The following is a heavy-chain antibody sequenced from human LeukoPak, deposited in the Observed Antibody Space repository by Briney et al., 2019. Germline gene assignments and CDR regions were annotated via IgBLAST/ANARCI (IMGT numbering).Heavy chain of an antibody. CDR3: AREGGYCTDTSCYGFDY. J-gene: IGHJ4*02. CDR2: ISSDSSSI. Sequence: GGSLRLSCAASGFTFSSYSMNWVRQAPGKGLEWVSKISSDSSSIYYADSVKGRFTISRDNAKNSLYLQMNNLRAEDTAVYYCAREGGYCTDTSCYGFDYWGQGILVTVSS. V-gene: IGHV3-48*01. CDR1: GFTFSSYS. D-gene: IGHD2-2*01.